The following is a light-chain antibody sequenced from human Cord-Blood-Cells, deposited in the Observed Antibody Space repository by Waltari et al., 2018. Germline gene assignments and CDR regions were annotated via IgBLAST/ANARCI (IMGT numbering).Light chain of an antibody. CDR1: QSVSSN. Sequence: EIVMTQSPATLSVSPGERAHLSCRASQSVSSNLAWYQQKPGQAPRLLIYGDSTRATRIPARFSVSGSGTEFTLTISSLQSEDFAVYYCQQYNNWPPFTFGPGTKVDIK. V-gene: IGKV3-15*01. J-gene: IGKJ3*01. CDR2: GDS. CDR3: QQYNNWPPFT.